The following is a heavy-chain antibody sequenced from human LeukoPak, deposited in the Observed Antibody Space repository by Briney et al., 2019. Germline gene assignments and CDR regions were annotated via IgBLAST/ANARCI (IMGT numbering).Heavy chain of an antibody. V-gene: IGHV1-8*01. Sequence: GASVKVSCKASGYTFTSYDINWVRQATGQGLEWMGWMNPNSGNTGYAQKFQGRVTMTRNTSISTAYMELSSLRSEDTAVYYCARGRDYDFWSGYWYYYGMDVWGQGTTVTVSS. CDR2: MNPNSGNT. D-gene: IGHD3-3*01. CDR1: GYTFTSYD. J-gene: IGHJ6*02. CDR3: ARGRDYDFWSGYWYYYGMDV.